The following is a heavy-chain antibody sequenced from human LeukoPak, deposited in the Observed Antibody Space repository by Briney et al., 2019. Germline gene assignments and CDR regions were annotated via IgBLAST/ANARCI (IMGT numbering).Heavy chain of an antibody. CDR1: GYTFTGYY. Sequence: GASVKVSCKASGYTFTGYYMHWVRQAPGQGLEWMGWINPNSGGTNYAQKLPGRVTMTTDTSTSTAYMELRSLRSDDTAVYYCARVGSGSYWEAFDIWGQGTMVTVSS. CDR3: ARVGSGSYWEAFDI. J-gene: IGHJ3*02. D-gene: IGHD1-26*01. CDR2: INPNSGGT. V-gene: IGHV1-2*02.